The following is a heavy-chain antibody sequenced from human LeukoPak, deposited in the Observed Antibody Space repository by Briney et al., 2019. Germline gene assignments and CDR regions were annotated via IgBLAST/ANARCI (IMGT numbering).Heavy chain of an antibody. Sequence: QTGGSLRLSCKASGFPFSSYGMHWVRQAPGKGLVWLTVIWPEGTTKYYADSVKGRFTVSRDNSKNTLYLQMNSLRVEDSAVYYCARHNNAYDWDSWGQGTLVTVSS. V-gene: IGHV3-33*01. J-gene: IGHJ4*02. D-gene: IGHD5-12*01. CDR1: GFPFSSYG. CDR3: ARHNNAYDWDS. CDR2: IWPEGTTK.